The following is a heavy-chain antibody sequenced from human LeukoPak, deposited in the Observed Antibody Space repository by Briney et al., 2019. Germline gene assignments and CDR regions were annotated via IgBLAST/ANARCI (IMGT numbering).Heavy chain of an antibody. CDR3: AKDRGGGSQLGDAFDV. D-gene: IGHD2-15*01. Sequence: GGSLRLSCAASGFTFNTYNMNWVRQAPGKGLEWVSSITSSSTYTFYADSVKGRFTISRDNAKNSLYLQMNSLRAEDTALYFCAKDRGGGSQLGDAFDVWGQGTMVSVSS. CDR1: GFTFNTYN. V-gene: IGHV3-21*04. CDR2: ITSSSTYT. J-gene: IGHJ3*01.